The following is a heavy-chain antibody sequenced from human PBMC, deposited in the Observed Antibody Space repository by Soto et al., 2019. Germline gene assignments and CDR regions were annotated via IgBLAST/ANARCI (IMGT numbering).Heavy chain of an antibody. CDR1: GYTLTELS. CDR3: ATGLSEWEPTEPPAFDI. V-gene: IGHV1-24*01. D-gene: IGHD1-26*01. CDR2: FDPEDGET. J-gene: IGHJ3*02. Sequence: QVQLVQSGAEVKKPGASVKVSCKVSGYTLTELSMHWVRQAPGKGLEWMGGFDPEDGETIYAQKFQGRVTMTEDTSKDTAYMELRSLRSEDTAVYYCATGLSEWEPTEPPAFDIWGQGTMVTVSS.